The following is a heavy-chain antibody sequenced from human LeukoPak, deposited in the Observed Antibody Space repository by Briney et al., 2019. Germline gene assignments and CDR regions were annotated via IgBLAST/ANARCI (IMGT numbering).Heavy chain of an antibody. J-gene: IGHJ4*02. CDR3: ARVGRLAFGPQRIYFDY. Sequence: GGSLRLSCAASGFTFSDYYMSWIRQAPGKGLEWVSYISSSSSTIYYADSVKGRFTISRDTAKTSLYLQMNSLRAEDTAMYYCARVGRLAFGPQRIYFDYWGQGTLVTVSS. CDR1: GFTFSDYY. V-gene: IGHV3-11*01. D-gene: IGHD3/OR15-3a*01. CDR2: ISSSSSTI.